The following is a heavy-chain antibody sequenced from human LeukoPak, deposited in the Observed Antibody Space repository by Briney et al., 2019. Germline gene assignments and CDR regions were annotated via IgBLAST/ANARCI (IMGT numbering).Heavy chain of an antibody. D-gene: IGHD4-17*01. CDR1: GFTASSTS. Sequence: GGSLRLSCAASGFTASSTSIIWVRQAPGKGLECVSYIRGDTSTEYAEYVRGRFTISKDDAKNTVYLQMNSLRVEDTSVYYCARRRGGYGDGDFDYWGQGTLVTVSS. CDR2: IRGDTST. J-gene: IGHJ4*02. V-gene: IGHV3-66*04. CDR3: ARRRGGYGDGDFDY.